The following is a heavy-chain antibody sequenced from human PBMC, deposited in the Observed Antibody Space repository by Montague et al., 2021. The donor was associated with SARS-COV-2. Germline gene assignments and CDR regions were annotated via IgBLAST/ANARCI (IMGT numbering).Heavy chain of an antibody. Sequence: SETLSLTCAVSGGSISSREWWSWVRQPPGKGLEWIGEIQQSESGXTNXKPSVKSRVTISIDQSKNYFSLNLTSMTAADTAVYYCGGTWVYFSPVDVWGQGTTVIVSS. CDR2: IQQSESGXT. CDR1: GGSISSREW. V-gene: IGHV4-4*02. J-gene: IGHJ6*02. D-gene: IGHD3-3*01. CDR3: GGTWVYFSPVDV.